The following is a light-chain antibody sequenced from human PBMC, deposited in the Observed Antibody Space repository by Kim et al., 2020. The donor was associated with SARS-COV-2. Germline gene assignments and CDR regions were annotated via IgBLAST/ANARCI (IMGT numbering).Light chain of an antibody. CDR3: QVWHRSGEQVV. V-gene: IGLV3-21*02. CDR1: NIGLKS. J-gene: IGLJ2*01. CDR2: DDS. Sequence: YELTQPPSVSVAPGETARIACGGDNIGLKSAHWYQQKTGKAPVLVVHDDSDRPSGIPERFSGSNSGDTATLIVSRAEVRDEADYYCQVWHRSGEQVVFG.